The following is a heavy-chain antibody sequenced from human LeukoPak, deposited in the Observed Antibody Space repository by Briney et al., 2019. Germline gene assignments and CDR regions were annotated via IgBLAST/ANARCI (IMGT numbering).Heavy chain of an antibody. J-gene: IGHJ5*02. CDR2: IYPDDSDT. D-gene: IGHD3-10*01. CDR3: ARQRGSSGTINWLDP. Sequence: GESLQSSCQGSGYSFSTYWIGWVRPLPGEGREWMGVIYPDDSDTRYSPSFQGQVTISADRSIRTAYLQWTSLKASDTAMYYCARQRGSSGTINWLDPWGQGTLVTVSS. CDR1: GYSFSTYW. V-gene: IGHV5-51*01.